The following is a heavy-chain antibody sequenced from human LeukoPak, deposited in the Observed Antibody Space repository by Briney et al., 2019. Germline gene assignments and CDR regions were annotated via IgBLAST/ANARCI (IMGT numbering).Heavy chain of an antibody. J-gene: IGHJ4*02. V-gene: IGHV3-74*01. D-gene: IGHD1-26*01. CDR3: ARDEVGTTPFEY. Sequence: GGSLRLSCAASGFTFSSYWMHWVRQAPGKGLVWVSLISHDGSTTIYADSVKGRFTISRDSARNTLYLQMNSLRAEDTALYYCARDEVGTTPFEYWGQGALVTVSS. CDR1: GFTFSSYW. CDR2: ISHDGSTT.